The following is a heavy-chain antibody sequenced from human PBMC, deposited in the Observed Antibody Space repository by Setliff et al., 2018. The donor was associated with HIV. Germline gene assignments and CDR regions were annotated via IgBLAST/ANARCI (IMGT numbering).Heavy chain of an antibody. J-gene: IGHJ6*03. CDR2: IYYSGRT. Sequence: NPSETLSLTCIVSRGSISSTSHYWGWVRQSPGRRLEWIGSIYYSGRTYYNPSLKSRVTMSVDTSTNQCSLDLTSVTAANTAVYFCSGEIAPAARLPNVGGPPPPGYYHYMDVWGKGTTVTVSS. CDR3: SGEIAPAARLPNVGGPPPPGYYHYMDV. CDR1: RGSISSTSHY. V-gene: IGHV4-39*07. D-gene: IGHD2-8*01.